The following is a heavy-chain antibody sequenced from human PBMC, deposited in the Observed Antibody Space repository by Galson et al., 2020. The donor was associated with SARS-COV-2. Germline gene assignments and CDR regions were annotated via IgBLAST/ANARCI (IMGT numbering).Heavy chain of an antibody. D-gene: IGHD3-10*01. Sequence: KIGESLKISCKGFGYTFDTYWIGWVRQMPGKGLEWIGIIYPDDSDTKYNPSFAGRVTISADKSINTAYLQWNSLEASDTAMYYCARRYGSGTYYYGLDVWGQGTTVTVSS. J-gene: IGHJ6*02. V-gene: IGHV5-51*01. CDR1: GYTFDTYW. CDR2: IYPDDSDT. CDR3: ARRYGSGTYYYGLDV.